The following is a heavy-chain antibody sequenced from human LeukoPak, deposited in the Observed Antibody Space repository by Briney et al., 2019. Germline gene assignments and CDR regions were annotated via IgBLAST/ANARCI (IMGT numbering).Heavy chain of an antibody. Sequence: PSETLSLTCTVSGGSINSYYWTWIRQPPGKGLEWIGYNSGGTHYNPSLNSRVTISMDTSKNHFSLKLSSVTAADTAIYYCARTSRHFYGSGSNLTPWPADMDVWGQGTKVTVSS. CDR3: ARTSRHFYGSGSNLTPWPADMDV. CDR2: NSGGT. V-gene: IGHV4-59*01. D-gene: IGHD3-10*01. CDR1: GGSINSYY. J-gene: IGHJ6*02.